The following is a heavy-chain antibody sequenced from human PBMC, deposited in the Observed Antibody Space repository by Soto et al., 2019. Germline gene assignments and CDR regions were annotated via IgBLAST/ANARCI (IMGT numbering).Heavy chain of an antibody. J-gene: IGHJ6*02. D-gene: IGHD3-10*01. CDR3: AKAHITMVRGVILYGMDV. CDR2: ISGSGGST. V-gene: IGHV3-23*01. Sequence: PGGSLRLSCAASGFTFSNAWMNWARQAPGKGLEWVSAISGSGGSTYYADSVKGRFTISRDNSKNTLYLQMNSLRAEDTAVYYCAKAHITMVRGVILYGMDVWGQGTTVTVSS. CDR1: GFTFSNAW.